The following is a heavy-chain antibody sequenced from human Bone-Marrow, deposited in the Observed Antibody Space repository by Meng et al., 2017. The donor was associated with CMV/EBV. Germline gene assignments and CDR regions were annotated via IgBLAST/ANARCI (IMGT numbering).Heavy chain of an antibody. V-gene: IGHV1-2*02. CDR2: INPNSGGT. CDR1: GYTFTGYY. Sequence: ASVKVSCKASGYTFTGYYMHWVRQAPGQGLEWMGWINPNSGGTNYAQKFQGRVTMTRDTSISTAYMELSRLRSDDTAVYYCARDEYCSSTSCYPKKNYYYYYGMDVWGQGTTVTVSS. CDR3: ARDEYCSSTSCYPKKNYYYYYGMDV. J-gene: IGHJ6*02. D-gene: IGHD2-2*01.